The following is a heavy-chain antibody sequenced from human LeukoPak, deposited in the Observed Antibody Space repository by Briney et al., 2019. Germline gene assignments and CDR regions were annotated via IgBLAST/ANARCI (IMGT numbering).Heavy chain of an antibody. Sequence: PGGSLRLSSAASGFTFSSYSMNWVRQAPGKGLEWVSSISSSSSYIYYADSVKGRFTISRDNAKNSLYLQMNSLRAEDTAVYYCARDVENCSGGSCHSRNWFDPWGQGTLVTVSS. CDR2: ISSSSSYI. D-gene: IGHD2-15*01. J-gene: IGHJ5*02. V-gene: IGHV3-21*01. CDR3: ARDVENCSGGSCHSRNWFDP. CDR1: GFTFSSYS.